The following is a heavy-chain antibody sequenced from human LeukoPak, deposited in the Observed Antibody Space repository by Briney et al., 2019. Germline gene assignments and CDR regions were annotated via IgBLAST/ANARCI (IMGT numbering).Heavy chain of an antibody. V-gene: IGHV4-39*01. Sequence: SETLSLTRSVSGGSISSSGNSSYYWTWIRQPPGKGLEWIGNIYYSGNTYYNPSLKSRVTISVDTSKNQFSLKLNSVTAADTALYYCARSLGANGNFDYWGQGTLVTVSS. D-gene: IGHD1-26*01. J-gene: IGHJ4*02. CDR1: GGSISSSGNSSYY. CDR3: ARSLGANGNFDY. CDR2: IYYSGNT.